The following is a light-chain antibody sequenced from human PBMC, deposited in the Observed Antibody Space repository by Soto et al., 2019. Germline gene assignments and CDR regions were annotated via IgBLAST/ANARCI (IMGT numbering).Light chain of an antibody. CDR1: QRIGTY. CDR2: SAS. CDR3: LQNYNTPWT. J-gene: IGKJ1*01. Sequence: DIPLTQTPSSLSASVGDRVTITCRASQRIGTYLNWYQQKLGNAPKVLIYSASTLESGVPSRFGGSGSGTDFTLTISSLQPEDFGTHYCLQNYNTPWTFGQGTKVEIK. V-gene: IGKV1-39*01.